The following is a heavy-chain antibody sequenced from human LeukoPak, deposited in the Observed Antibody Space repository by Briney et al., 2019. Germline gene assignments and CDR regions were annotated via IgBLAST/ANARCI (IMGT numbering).Heavy chain of an antibody. J-gene: IGHJ4*02. D-gene: IGHD2-21*01. Sequence: GGSLRLSCAASGFTFSSYGMHWVRQAPGKGLEWVAVISYDGSNKYYADSVKGRFTISRDNSKNTLYLQMNSLRAEDTAVYYCAKDKFDPEAIYYFDYWGQGTLVTVSS. V-gene: IGHV3-30*18. CDR2: ISYDGSNK. CDR3: AKDKFDPEAIYYFDY. CDR1: GFTFSSYG.